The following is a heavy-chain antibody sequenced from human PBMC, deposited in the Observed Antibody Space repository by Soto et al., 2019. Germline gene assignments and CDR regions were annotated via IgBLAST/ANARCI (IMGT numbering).Heavy chain of an antibody. V-gene: IGHV3-48*04. CDR1: GFTLSPYS. CDR2: ISGSSNII. D-gene: IGHD2-15*01. J-gene: IGHJ3*02. CDR3: ARELAYCSGGNCYMEGAFDI. Sequence: PGGSLRLSCAASGFTLSPYSMNWVRQAPGKGLEWISYISGSSNIINYADSVKGRFTISRDNTKNTLYLQMNSLRAEDTAVYYCARELAYCSGGNCYMEGAFDIWGQGTMVTVSS.